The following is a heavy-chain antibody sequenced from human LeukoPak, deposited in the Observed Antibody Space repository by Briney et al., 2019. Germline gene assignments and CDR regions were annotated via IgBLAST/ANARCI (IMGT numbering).Heavy chain of an antibody. CDR3: VRDLVRGVHPVFYFDL. Sequence: GGSLRLSCAASGFPSSDYSMNWVRQAPGKGLEWVSSISSSGDYIYSADSVKGRFTISRDNAKNSLYLQMTKLSAEYTDVYFCVRDLVRGVHPVFYFDLWGRGTLVTVSS. V-gene: IGHV3-21*01. CDR1: GFPSSDYS. CDR2: ISSSGDYI. J-gene: IGHJ2*01. D-gene: IGHD3-10*01.